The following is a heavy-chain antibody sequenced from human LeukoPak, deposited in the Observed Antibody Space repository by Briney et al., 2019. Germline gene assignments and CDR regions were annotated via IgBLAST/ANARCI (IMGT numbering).Heavy chain of an antibody. CDR1: GYIFNDYY. V-gene: IGHV1-2*02. CDR3: ARGRGYYFDY. CDR2: INPNSGGT. Sequence: ASVNVSCKTSGYIFNDYYMNWLRQAPGQGLEWMGRINPNSGGTNYAQKFQGRVTMTTDTSISTAYMELSGLRSDDTAVYYCARGRGYYFDYWGQGTLVTVSS. J-gene: IGHJ4*02.